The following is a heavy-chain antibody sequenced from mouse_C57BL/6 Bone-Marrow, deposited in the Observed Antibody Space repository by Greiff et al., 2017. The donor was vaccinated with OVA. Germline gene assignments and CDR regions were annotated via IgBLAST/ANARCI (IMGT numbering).Heavy chain of an antibody. CDR2: INPNNGGT. Sequence: EVQLQQSGPELVKPGASVKMSCKASGYTFTDYNMHWVKQSHGKSLEWIGYINPNNGGTSYNQKFKGKATLTVNKSSSTAYMELRSLTSEDSAVYYCARITGTCWYFDVWGTGTTVTVSS. CDR3: ARITGTCWYFDV. D-gene: IGHD4-1*01. V-gene: IGHV1-22*01. J-gene: IGHJ1*03. CDR1: GYTFTDYN.